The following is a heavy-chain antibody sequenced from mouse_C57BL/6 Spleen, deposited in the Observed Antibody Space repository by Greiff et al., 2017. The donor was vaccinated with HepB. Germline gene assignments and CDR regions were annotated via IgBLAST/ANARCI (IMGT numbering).Heavy chain of an antibody. CDR1: GYTFTSYW. Sequence: QVQLQQSGAELVKPGASVKLSCKASGYTFTSYWMHWVKQRPGQGLEWIGMIHPNSGSTNYNEKFKSKATLTVDKSSSTAYMQLSSLTSEDSAVYYCARDLYYYGSAFDYWGQGTTLTVSS. CDR2: IHPNSGST. CDR3: ARDLYYYGSAFDY. J-gene: IGHJ2*01. D-gene: IGHD1-1*01. V-gene: IGHV1-64*01.